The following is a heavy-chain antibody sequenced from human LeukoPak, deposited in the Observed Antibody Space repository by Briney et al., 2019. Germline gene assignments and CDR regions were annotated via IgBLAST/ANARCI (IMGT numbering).Heavy chain of an antibody. Sequence: GGSLRLSCAASGFTFSSYAMHWVRQAPGKGLEYVSAISSNGGSTYYANSVKGRFTISRDNSKNTLYLQMGSLRAEDMAVYYCARSRDSSGYYHRRYYYYYMDVWGKGTTVTISS. CDR2: ISSNGGST. D-gene: IGHD3-22*01. V-gene: IGHV3-64*01. CDR1: GFTFSSYA. J-gene: IGHJ6*03. CDR3: ARSRDSSGYYHRRYYYYYMDV.